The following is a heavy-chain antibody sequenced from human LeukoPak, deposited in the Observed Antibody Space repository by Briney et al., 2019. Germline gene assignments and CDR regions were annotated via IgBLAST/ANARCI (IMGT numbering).Heavy chain of an antibody. CDR3: ARDSSSSFLNWFDH. V-gene: IGHV3-21*01. D-gene: IGHD6-6*01. CDR2: ISSSSSHI. Sequence: VKPGGSLRLSCAASGFIFSYYSMNWVRQAPGKGLEWVSSISSSSSHIYYADSVKGRFTISRDNAKNSLYLQMNSLRAEDAAVYYCARDSSSSFLNWFDHWGQGTLVTVSS. J-gene: IGHJ5*02. CDR1: GFIFSYYS.